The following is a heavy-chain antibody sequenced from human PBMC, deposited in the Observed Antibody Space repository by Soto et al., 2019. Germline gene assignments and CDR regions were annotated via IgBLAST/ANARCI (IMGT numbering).Heavy chain of an antibody. D-gene: IGHD1-26*01. J-gene: IGHJ4*02. CDR2: INHRGKS. CDR3: ARREIQGPIDY. CDR1: GGSFSGYF. V-gene: IGHV4-34*01. Sequence: SETLCLTCAVYGGSFSGYFWSWFRQPPGMRPEWIGEINHRGKSNYHPSLKSRVTLSIDTSKTQFSLRLTSVTAADTAVYYCARREIQGPIDYWGQGTLVTVS.